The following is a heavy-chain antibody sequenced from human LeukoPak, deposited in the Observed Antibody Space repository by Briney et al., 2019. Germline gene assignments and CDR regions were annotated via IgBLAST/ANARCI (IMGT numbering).Heavy chain of an antibody. J-gene: IGHJ4*02. CDR1: GGITNY. CDR3: AGGGEAARSLHY. D-gene: IGHD6-6*01. Sequence: PGGSLRLSFLASGGITNYFPWVGQAPGKALEWASVIYKGGTTYYADSVKGRFTISRDNSKSTLFVYLQMNSLRTDDTAVYYCAGGGEAARSLHYWGQGTLVTVSS. CDR2: IYKGGTT. V-gene: IGHV3-66*02.